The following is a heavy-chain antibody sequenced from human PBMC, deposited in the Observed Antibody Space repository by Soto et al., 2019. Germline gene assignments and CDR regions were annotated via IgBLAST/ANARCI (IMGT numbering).Heavy chain of an antibody. J-gene: IGHJ6*02. D-gene: IGHD2-15*01. CDR2: IYPGDSDT. V-gene: IGHV5-51*01. CDR3: ARHSRGLGYCSGGSCYYYYYGMDV. Sequence: GESLKISCKGSGYSFTSYWIGWVRQMPGKGLEWMGIIYPGDSDTRYSPSFQGQVTISADKSISTAYLQWSSLKASDTAMYYCARHSRGLGYCSGGSCYYYYYGMDVWGQGTTVTVSS. CDR1: GYSFTSYW.